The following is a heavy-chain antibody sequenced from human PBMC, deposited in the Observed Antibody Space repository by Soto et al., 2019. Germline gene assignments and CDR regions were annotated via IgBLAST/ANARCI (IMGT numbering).Heavy chain of an antibody. V-gene: IGHV4-4*02. J-gene: IGHJ6*02. Sequence: PSETLFLTCAVSGGSISSSNWWSWVRQPPGKGLEWIGEIYHSGSTNYNPSLKSRVTISVDKSKNQFSLKLSSVTAADTAVYYCARIWFGELLPAYYYYYGMDVWGQGTTVTVSS. D-gene: IGHD3-10*01. CDR2: IYHSGST. CDR1: GGSISSSNW. CDR3: ARIWFGELLPAYYYYYGMDV.